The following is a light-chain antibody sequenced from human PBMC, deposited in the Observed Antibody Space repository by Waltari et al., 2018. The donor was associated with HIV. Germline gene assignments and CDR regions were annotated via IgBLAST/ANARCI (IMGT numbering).Light chain of an antibody. Sequence: QSVLTQPPSLSEAPRQRVPISCSGSHSNIGNNAVNWYQQLPGKAPKLLIYYNDLLPSGVSDRFSGSRSGTSASLAISGLQSEDEAHYYCASWDDRLNGWVFGGGTQLTVL. V-gene: IGLV1-36*01. J-gene: IGLJ3*02. CDR3: ASWDDRLNGWV. CDR2: YND. CDR1: HSNIGNNA.